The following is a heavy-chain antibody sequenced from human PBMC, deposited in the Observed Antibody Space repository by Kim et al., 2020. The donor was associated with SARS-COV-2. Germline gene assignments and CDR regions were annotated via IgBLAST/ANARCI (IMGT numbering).Heavy chain of an antibody. V-gene: IGHV4-31*02. D-gene: IGHD4-4*01. CDR3: AIMPRYSNYGLGD. Sequence: NPSLKGRVTISVETSKNQFSRKLSSVTAADTAVYYCAIMPRYSNYGLGDWGQGTMVTVSS. J-gene: IGHJ3*01.